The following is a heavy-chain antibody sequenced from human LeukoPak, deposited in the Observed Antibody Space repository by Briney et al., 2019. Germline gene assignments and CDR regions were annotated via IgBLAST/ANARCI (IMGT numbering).Heavy chain of an antibody. CDR1: GGSINSYY. Sequence: SETLSLTCTVSGGSINSYYWSWIRQPPGKGLEWIGYIYYSGSTNYNPSLKSRVTKSVDTSKNQFSLKLSSVTAADTAVYYCARGPYYYDSSGYYHSLWGQGTLVTVSS. CDR3: ARGPYYYDSSGYYHSL. V-gene: IGHV4-59*01. J-gene: IGHJ4*02. D-gene: IGHD3-22*01. CDR2: IYYSGST.